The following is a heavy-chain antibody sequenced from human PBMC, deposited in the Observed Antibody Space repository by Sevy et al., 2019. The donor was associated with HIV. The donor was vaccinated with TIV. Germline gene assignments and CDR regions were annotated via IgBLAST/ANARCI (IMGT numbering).Heavy chain of an antibody. CDR1: GFTFSSYG. Sequence: GGSLRLSCAASGFTFSSYGMHWVRQAPGKGLEWVAVISYDGSNKYYADSVKGRFTISRDNSKNTLYLQMNSLRAEDTAVYYCAKDRGAYYYDSSGFHYYYYGMDVWGQGTTVTVS. D-gene: IGHD3-22*01. CDR2: ISYDGSNK. CDR3: AKDRGAYYYDSSGFHYYYYGMDV. V-gene: IGHV3-30*18. J-gene: IGHJ6*02.